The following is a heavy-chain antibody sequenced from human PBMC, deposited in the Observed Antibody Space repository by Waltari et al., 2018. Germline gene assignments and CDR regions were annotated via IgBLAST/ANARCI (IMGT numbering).Heavy chain of an antibody. CDR2: IYYTGTT. V-gene: IGHV4-59*01. CDR3: ARGYYDFWDGYPYYYDY. D-gene: IGHD3-3*01. Sequence: QVRLQESGPGLVKPSETLSLTCTVSGGSTSSYYWTWIRQPPGKGLEWIGYIYYTGTTYSNPSLKSRVTRSLDTSKNQFSLRLTSVTAADTAIYYCARGYYDFWDGYPYYYDYWGQGILVTVSS. J-gene: IGHJ4*02. CDR1: GGSTSSYY.